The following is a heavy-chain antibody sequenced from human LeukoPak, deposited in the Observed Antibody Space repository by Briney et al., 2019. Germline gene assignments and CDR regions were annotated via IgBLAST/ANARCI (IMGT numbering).Heavy chain of an antibody. Sequence: SVKVSCKASGGVFTTYTMSWVRQAPGQGLEWMGSIIPFLGTTNYAQKFQGRVTITADESTSTAYMELSSLRSEDTAVYYCARVHDFWSGSWFDPWGQGTLVTVSS. D-gene: IGHD3-3*01. V-gene: IGHV1-69*08. CDR2: IIPFLGTT. J-gene: IGHJ5*02. CDR3: ARVHDFWSGSWFDP. CDR1: GGVFTTYT.